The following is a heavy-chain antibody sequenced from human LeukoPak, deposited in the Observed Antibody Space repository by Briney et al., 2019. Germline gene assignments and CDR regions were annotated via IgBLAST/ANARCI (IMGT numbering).Heavy chain of an antibody. CDR1: GFIFSNYW. V-gene: IGHV3-21*01. D-gene: IGHD2/OR15-2a*01. Sequence: PGGSLRLSCAASGFIFSNYWMSWVRQAPGKGLEWVAYISIGTSFIYYADSVKGRFTISRDNAKNSLYLQVNSLRAEDTAVYYCARSPTFRGWFDPWGQGTLVTVSS. CDR2: ISIGTSFI. J-gene: IGHJ5*02. CDR3: ARSPTFRGWFDP.